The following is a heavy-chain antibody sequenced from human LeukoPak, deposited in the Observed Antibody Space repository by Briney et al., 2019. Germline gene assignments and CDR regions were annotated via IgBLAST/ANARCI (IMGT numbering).Heavy chain of an antibody. Sequence: SETLSLTCTVSGGSISSGSYYWSWIRQPAGKGLEWIGRIYTSGSTNYNPSLKSRVTISVYTAKNQFSLKLSSVTAADTAVYYCARSRARIDYYGSGSTSWVIDYWGQGTLVTVSS. CDR1: GGSISSGSYY. CDR3: ARSRARIDYYGSGSTSWVIDY. CDR2: IYTSGST. J-gene: IGHJ4*02. D-gene: IGHD3-10*01. V-gene: IGHV4-61*02.